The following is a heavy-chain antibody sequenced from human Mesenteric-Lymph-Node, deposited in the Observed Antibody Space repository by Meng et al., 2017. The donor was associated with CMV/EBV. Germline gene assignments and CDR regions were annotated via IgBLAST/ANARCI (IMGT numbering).Heavy chain of an antibody. V-gene: IGHV3-21*01. Sequence: GGSLRLSCAASGFTFSSYSMNWVRQAPGKGLEWVSSISSSSSYIYYADSVKGRFTIPRDNAKNSLYLQMNSLRAEDTAVYYCARYCNSATCYNFDYWGQGTLVTVSS. CDR3: ARYCNSATCYNFDY. CDR2: ISSSSSYI. D-gene: IGHD2-2*02. CDR1: GFTFSSYS. J-gene: IGHJ4*02.